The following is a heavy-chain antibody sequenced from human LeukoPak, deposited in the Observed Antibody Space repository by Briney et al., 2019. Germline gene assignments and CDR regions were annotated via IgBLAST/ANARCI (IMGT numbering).Heavy chain of an antibody. Sequence: PSETLSLTCAVSGGSISTYYWSWIRQPAGKGLEWIGRIYTSGSTNYNPSLKSRVTMSVDTSKNQFSLNLRSVTAADTAVYYCASRAVAGRDPDYWGQGTLVTVSS. CDR3: ASRAVAGRDPDY. CDR1: GGSISTYY. V-gene: IGHV4-4*07. J-gene: IGHJ4*02. CDR2: IYTSGST. D-gene: IGHD6-19*01.